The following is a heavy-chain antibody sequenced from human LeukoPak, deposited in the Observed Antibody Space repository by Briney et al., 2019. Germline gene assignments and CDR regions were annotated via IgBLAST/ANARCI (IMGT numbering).Heavy chain of an antibody. CDR2: ISWNSGSI. J-gene: IGHJ6*03. CDR3: AKALRNYYYYMDV. V-gene: IGHV3-9*01. CDR1: GFTFDDYA. Sequence: PGGSLRLSCAASGFTFDDYAMHWVRKAPGKGLEWVSGISWNSGSIGYADSVKGRFTISRDNAKNSLYLQMNSLRAEDTALYYCAKALRNYYYYMDVWGKGTTVTVSS.